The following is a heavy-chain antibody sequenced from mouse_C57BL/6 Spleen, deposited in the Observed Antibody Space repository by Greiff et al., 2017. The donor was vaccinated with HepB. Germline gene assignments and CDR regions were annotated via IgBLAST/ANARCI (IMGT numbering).Heavy chain of an antibody. CDR3: ARDKYYFDY. CDR2: ISYDGSN. J-gene: IGHJ2*01. Sequence: EVKLQESGPGLVKPSQSLSLTCSVTGYSITSGYYWNWIRQFPGNKLEWMGYISYDGSNNYNPSLKNRISITRDTSKNQFFLKLNPVTTEDTATYYCARDKYYFDYWGQGTTLTVSS. CDR1: GYSITSGYY. V-gene: IGHV3-6*01.